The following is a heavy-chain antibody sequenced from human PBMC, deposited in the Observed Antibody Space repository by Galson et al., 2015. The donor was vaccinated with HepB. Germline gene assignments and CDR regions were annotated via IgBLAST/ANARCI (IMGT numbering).Heavy chain of an antibody. Sequence: SLRLSCAASGFTFSDYYMSWIRQAPGKELEWVAYISGRSGSNISYADSVKGRFTISRDNAGKSLYLQMNSLRVEDTAVYYCARRYNWNYYFQYWGQGTLVAVSS. CDR3: ARRYNWNYYFQY. D-gene: IGHD1-7*01. J-gene: IGHJ4*02. CDR1: GFTFSDYY. V-gene: IGHV3-11*01. CDR2: ISGRSGSNI.